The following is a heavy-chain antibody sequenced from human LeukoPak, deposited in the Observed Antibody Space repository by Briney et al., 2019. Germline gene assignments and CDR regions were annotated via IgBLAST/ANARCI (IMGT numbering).Heavy chain of an antibody. Sequence: KPSETLSLTCAVYGGSFSGYSWTWIRQPPGKGLEWIGEINRGGSTNYNPSLKSRVTISVDTSKNQFSLKLSSVTAADTAVYYCARGGVGWERHLDYWGQGTLVTVSS. J-gene: IGHJ4*02. D-gene: IGHD1-26*01. CDR1: GGSFSGYS. V-gene: IGHV4-34*01. CDR3: ARGGVGWERHLDY. CDR2: INRGGST.